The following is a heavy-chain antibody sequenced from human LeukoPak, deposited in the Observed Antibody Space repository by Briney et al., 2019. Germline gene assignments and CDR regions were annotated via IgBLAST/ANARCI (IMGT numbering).Heavy chain of an antibody. CDR1: GGSISSSSYS. CDR3: ASTPYQRQPDYPWPYWYFDL. J-gene: IGHJ2*01. CDR2: IYYSGST. V-gene: IGHV4-39*01. Sequence: SETLSLTCTVSGGSISSSSYSWGWVRQPPGKGLEWIGSIYYSGSTYYHPSLKSRVTISVDTSKNQFSLKLSSVTAADTAVYYCASTPYQRQPDYPWPYWYFDLWGRGTLVTVSS. D-gene: IGHD6-25*01.